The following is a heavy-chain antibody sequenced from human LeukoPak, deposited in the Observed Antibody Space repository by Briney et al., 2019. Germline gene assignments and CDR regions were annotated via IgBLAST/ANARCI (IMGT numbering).Heavy chain of an antibody. V-gene: IGHV3-7*01. CDR2: INQDGSEK. J-gene: IGHJ6*03. Sequence: PGGSLRLSCAASGFTFSNAWMSWVRQAPGKGLEWVANINQDGSEKYYVDSVKGRFTISRDNAKNSVYLQMNRLRAEDTAVYYCARDHGFSYYYYYMDVWGKGTTVTVSS. D-gene: IGHD3-3*01. CDR1: GFTFSNAW. CDR3: ARDHGFSYYYYYMDV.